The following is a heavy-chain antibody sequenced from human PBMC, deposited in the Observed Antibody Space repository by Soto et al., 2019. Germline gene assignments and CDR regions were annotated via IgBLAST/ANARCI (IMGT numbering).Heavy chain of an antibody. CDR2: IYPGDSDT. Sequence: GESLKISCKGSGYSFTSYWIGWVRQMPGKGLEWMGIIYPGDSDTRYSPSFQGQVTISADKSISTAYLQWSSLKASDTAMYYCARTLSDGKYYYGMDVWGQGTTVTVSS. CDR3: ARTLSDGKYYYGMDV. J-gene: IGHJ6*02. CDR1: GYSFTSYW. D-gene: IGHD6-13*01. V-gene: IGHV5-51*01.